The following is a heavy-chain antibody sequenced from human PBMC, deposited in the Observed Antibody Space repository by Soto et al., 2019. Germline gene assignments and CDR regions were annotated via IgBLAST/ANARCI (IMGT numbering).Heavy chain of an antibody. CDR1: GFTFSSYS. J-gene: IGHJ3*02. Sequence: EVQLVESGGGLVKPGGSLRLSCAASGFTFSSYSMNWVRQAPGKGLEWVANIKQDGSEKYYVDSVKGRFTISRDNAKKSLYLQMNSLRAEDTAVYYCARVRNWSGYYLGGDAFDIWGQGTMVTVSS. CDR3: ARVRNWSGYYLGGDAFDI. D-gene: IGHD3-3*01. CDR2: IKQDGSEK. V-gene: IGHV3-7*01.